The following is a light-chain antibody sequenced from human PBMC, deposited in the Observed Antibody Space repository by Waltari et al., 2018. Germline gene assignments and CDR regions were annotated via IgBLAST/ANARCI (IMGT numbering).Light chain of an antibody. CDR3: QQRNGWPPMYT. Sequence: EIVLTQSPATLSLSPGERVTLSCRASQSISNFLAWHQQRPGQAPRLLMYDASKRAIGIPARFSGSGSGTDFTLTISSLEPEDSGIYYCQQRNGWPPMYTFGQGTKLEIK. V-gene: IGKV3-11*01. J-gene: IGKJ2*01. CDR2: DAS. CDR1: QSISNF.